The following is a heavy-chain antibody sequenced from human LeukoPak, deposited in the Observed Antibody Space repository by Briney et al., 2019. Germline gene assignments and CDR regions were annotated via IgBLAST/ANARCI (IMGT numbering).Heavy chain of an antibody. CDR1: GGSISSYY. D-gene: IGHD6-13*01. CDR3: ARTYSSSWYDP. CDR2: IYYSGST. Sequence: PSETLSLTCTVSGGSISSYYWSWIRQPPGKGLEWIGYIYYSGSTNYNPSLKSRVTISVDTSKNQFSLKLSSVTAADTAVYYCARTYSSSWYDPWGQGTLVTVS. J-gene: IGHJ5*02. V-gene: IGHV4-59*01.